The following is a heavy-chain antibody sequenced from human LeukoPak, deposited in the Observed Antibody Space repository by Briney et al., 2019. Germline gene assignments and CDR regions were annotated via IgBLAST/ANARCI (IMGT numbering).Heavy chain of an antibody. CDR1: GFTFSSYW. CDR3: ASSPRGVGGPFDY. V-gene: IGHV3-74*01. Sequence: PGGSLRLSCAASGFTFSSYWMHWVRQAPGKGLVWVSRINSDGSSTSYADSVKGRSTISRDNAKNTLYLQMNSLRAEDTAVYYCASSPRGVGGPFDYWGQGTLVTVSS. CDR2: INSDGSST. J-gene: IGHJ4*02. D-gene: IGHD1-26*01.